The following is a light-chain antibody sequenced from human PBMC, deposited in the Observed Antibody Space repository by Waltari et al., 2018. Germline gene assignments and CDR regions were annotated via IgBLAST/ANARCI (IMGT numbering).Light chain of an antibody. V-gene: IGLV2-14*01. J-gene: IGLJ2*01. Sequence: QSALTQPASVSGSPGQSIIISSTGTSRDTGDYNYVPWYQQHPGKAPKLMIYEVTNRPSGVSSRFSGSKSGNMASLAISGLQPEDEADYYCSSYTITGTVLFGGGTKLTVL. CDR2: EVT. CDR3: SSYTITGTVL. CDR1: SRDTGDYNY.